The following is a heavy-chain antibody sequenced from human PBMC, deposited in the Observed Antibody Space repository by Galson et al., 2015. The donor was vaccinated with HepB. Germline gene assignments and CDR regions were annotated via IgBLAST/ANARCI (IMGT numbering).Heavy chain of an antibody. V-gene: IGHV3-21*01. CDR2: ISSSSSYI. Sequence: SLRLSCAASGFTFSSYSMNWVRQAPGKGLEWVSSISSSSSYIYYADSVKGRFTISRDNAENSLYLQMNSLRAEDTAVYYCARGDREATYYDFWSGYYNPSHSDYWGQGTLVTVSS. CDR1: GFTFSSYS. CDR3: ARGDREATYYDFWSGYYNPSHSDY. D-gene: IGHD3-3*01. J-gene: IGHJ4*02.